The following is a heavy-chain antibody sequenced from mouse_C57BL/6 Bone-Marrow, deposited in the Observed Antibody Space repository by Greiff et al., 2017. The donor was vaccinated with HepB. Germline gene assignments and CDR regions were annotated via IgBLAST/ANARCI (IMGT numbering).Heavy chain of an antibody. V-gene: IGHV1-4*01. J-gene: IGHJ2*01. CDR3: AREPPTGSSYYFDY. CDR2: INPSSGYT. D-gene: IGHD1-1*01. CDR1: GYTFTSYT. Sequence: VQLQQSGAELARPGASVKMSCKASGYTFTSYTMHWVKQRPGQGLEWIGYINPSSGYTKYNQKFKDKATLTADKSSSTAYMQLSSLTSDDSAVYYCAREPPTGSSYYFDYWGQGTTLTVSS.